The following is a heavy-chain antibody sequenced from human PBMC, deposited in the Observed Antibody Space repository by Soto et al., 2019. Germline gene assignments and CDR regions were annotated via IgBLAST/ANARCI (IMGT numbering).Heavy chain of an antibody. CDR2: ISGSGGST. D-gene: IGHD6-13*01. CDR1: GFTFSSYA. Sequence: GGSLRLSCAASGFTFSSYAMSWVRQAPGKGLEWVSAISGSGGSTYYADSVKGRFTISRDNSKNTLYLQMNSLRAEDTAVYYCAXGDSSSWYMDYYYYGMDVWGQGTTVTAP. V-gene: IGHV3-23*01. CDR3: AXGDSSSWYMDYYYYGMDV. J-gene: IGHJ6*02.